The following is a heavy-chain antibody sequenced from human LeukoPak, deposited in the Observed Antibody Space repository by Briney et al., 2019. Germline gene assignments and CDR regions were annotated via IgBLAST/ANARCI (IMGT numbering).Heavy chain of an antibody. CDR3: ARSLGGAYDY. V-gene: IGHV3-74*01. Sequence: PGGSLRLSCAASGFPFSSYWMHWVRHAPGKGLVWVSRINIDGSNTNYADSVKGRFTIPRDNAKNTLYLQMDSLRAEDTAVYYCARSLGGAYDYWGQGTLVTVSS. CDR1: GFPFSSYW. CDR2: INIDGSNT. D-gene: IGHD1-26*01. J-gene: IGHJ4*02.